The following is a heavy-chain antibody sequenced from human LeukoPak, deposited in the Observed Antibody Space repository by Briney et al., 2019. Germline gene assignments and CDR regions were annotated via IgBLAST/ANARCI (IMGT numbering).Heavy chain of an antibody. CDR3: AHSRFLEWLFTH. V-gene: IGHV2-5*01. CDR2: IYWNDDK. D-gene: IGHD3-3*01. Sequence: SGPTLVKPTQTPTLTCTFSGSSLSTSGVGVGWIRQPPGKALEWLALIYWNDDKRYSPSLKSRLTITKDTSKNQVVLTMTNMDPVDTATYYCAHSRFLEWLFTHWGQGTLVTVSS. CDR1: GSSLSTSGVG. J-gene: IGHJ4*02.